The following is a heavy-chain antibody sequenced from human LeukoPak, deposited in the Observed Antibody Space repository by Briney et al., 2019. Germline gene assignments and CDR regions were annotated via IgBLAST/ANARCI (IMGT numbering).Heavy chain of an antibody. V-gene: IGHV3-30*04. CDR1: GFIFSSYA. CDR3: AKDQTGYSSGWSGY. CDR2: ISYDGSNK. J-gene: IGHJ4*02. Sequence: GGSLRLSCAASGFIFSSYAMHWVRQAPGKGLEWVAVISYDGSNKYYADSVKGRFTISRDNSRNTLYLQMNSLRAEDTAVYYCAKDQTGYSSGWSGYWGQGTLVTVSS. D-gene: IGHD6-19*01.